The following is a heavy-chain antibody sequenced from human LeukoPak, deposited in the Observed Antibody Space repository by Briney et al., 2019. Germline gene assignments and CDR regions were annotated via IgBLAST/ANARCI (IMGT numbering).Heavy chain of an antibody. V-gene: IGHV3-7*01. CDR1: GLSFGHYW. Sequence: GGSLRLSCAVSGLSFGHYWMSWVRQAPGKGLEWVANINQDANESYYVDSVKGRYTISRDNAKNSLYLQLNSLRAEDTAVYYCAAGDSFDYWGQGALVTVSS. J-gene: IGHJ4*02. CDR3: AAGDSFDY. CDR2: INQDANES. D-gene: IGHD2-21*01.